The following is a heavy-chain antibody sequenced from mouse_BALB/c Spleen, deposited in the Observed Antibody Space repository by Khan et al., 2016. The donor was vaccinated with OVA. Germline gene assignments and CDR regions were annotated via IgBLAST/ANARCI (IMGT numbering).Heavy chain of an antibody. CDR2: INPSSGYT. CDR1: GYTFSNYR. CDR3: ARDGIDY. D-gene: IGHD2-3*01. Sequence: QVQLQQSGAELAKPGASVKMSCKASGYTFSNYRIHWVKQSPGKGLEWIGYINPSSGYTYYNQTLNDKATLTTDKSSSTASMKLSSLTSEDSYVDYGARDGIDYWGQGTAVTVAS. J-gene: IGHJ4*01. V-gene: IGHV1-4*01.